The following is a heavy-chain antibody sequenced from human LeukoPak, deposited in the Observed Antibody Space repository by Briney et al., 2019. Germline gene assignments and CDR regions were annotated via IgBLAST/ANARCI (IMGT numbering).Heavy chain of an antibody. Sequence: GGSLRLSCADSGFTFSSYWIHWVRQAPGKGLVWVSRINSDGSITTYADSVKGRFTISRDNAENSLYLQMNSLRDEDTAVYYCAREIQWLIDYWGQGTLVTVSS. CDR1: GFTFSSYW. D-gene: IGHD6-19*01. CDR3: AREIQWLIDY. V-gene: IGHV3-74*01. J-gene: IGHJ4*02. CDR2: INSDGSIT.